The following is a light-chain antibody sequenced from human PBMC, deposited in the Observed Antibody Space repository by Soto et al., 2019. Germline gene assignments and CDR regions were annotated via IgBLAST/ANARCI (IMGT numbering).Light chain of an antibody. CDR3: QQRSNWPPIT. V-gene: IGKV3-11*01. CDR1: QSVSSY. Sequence: EIVLTQSPATLSLSPGERATLSCGASQSVSSYLAWYQQKPGQAPRLLIYDASNSATGIPARFSGSGSGTDFTLTISSLEPEDFAVYYCQQRSNWPPITFGQGTRLEIK. CDR2: DAS. J-gene: IGKJ5*01.